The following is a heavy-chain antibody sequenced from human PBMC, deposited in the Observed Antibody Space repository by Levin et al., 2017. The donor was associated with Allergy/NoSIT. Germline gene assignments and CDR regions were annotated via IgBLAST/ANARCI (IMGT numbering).Heavy chain of an antibody. CDR2: IYHSGSA. CDR3: ARDLLAVAGTG. J-gene: IGHJ4*02. CDR1: GGSISSGSYF. D-gene: IGHD6-19*01. V-gene: IGHV4-39*01. Sequence: SETLSLTCTVSGGSISSGSYFWGWIRQPPGKGLEWIGSIYHSGSAYHNPSLKSRVTISVDTSKNQFSLNLSSVTAADTAVYSGARDLLAVAGTGWGQGTLVTVSS.